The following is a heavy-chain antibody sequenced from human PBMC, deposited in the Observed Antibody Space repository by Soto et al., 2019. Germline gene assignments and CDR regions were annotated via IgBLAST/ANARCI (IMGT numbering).Heavy chain of an antibody. Sequence: EVQLLESGGGLVQPGGSLRLSCAASGFTFSSYAMSWVRQAPGKGLEWVSAISGSGGSTYYADSVKGRFTISRDNSKNTLYLQMNSLRAEDTAVYYCANRVARRAPYYYYYMDVWGKGTTVTVSS. CDR3: ANRVARRAPYYYYYMDV. V-gene: IGHV3-23*01. CDR1: GFTFSSYA. CDR2: ISGSGGST. D-gene: IGHD5-12*01. J-gene: IGHJ6*03.